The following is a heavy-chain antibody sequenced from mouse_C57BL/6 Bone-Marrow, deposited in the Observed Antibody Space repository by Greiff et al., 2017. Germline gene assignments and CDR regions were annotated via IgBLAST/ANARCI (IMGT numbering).Heavy chain of an antibody. Sequence: EVMLVESGGDLVKPGGSLKLSCAASGFTFSSYGMSWVRQTPDKRLEWVATISSGGSYTYYPDSVKGRFTISRDNAKNTLYLQMSSLKSEDTAMYYCARRPIATVVAYYAMDYWGQGTSVTVSS. CDR2: ISSGGSYT. V-gene: IGHV5-6*02. D-gene: IGHD1-1*01. CDR1: GFTFSSYG. J-gene: IGHJ4*01. CDR3: ARRPIATVVAYYAMDY.